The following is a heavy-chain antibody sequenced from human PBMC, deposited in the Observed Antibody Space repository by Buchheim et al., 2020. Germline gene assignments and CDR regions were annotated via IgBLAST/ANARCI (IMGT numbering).Heavy chain of an antibody. V-gene: IGHV3-30-3*01. CDR3: ARDRIDLTVDYYYGMDV. CDR2: ISYDGSNK. CDR1: GFTFSSSA. J-gene: IGHJ6*02. D-gene: IGHD4-17*01. Sequence: QVQLVESGGGVVQPGRSLRLSCVASGFTFSSSAMHWVRQAPGKGLEWVAVISYDGSNKYYADSVKGRFTISRDNSKNTLYLQMNSLRAEDTAVYYCARDRIDLTVDYYYGMDVWGQGTT.